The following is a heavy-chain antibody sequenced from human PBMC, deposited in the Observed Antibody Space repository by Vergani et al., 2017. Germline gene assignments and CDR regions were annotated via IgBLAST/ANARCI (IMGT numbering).Heavy chain of an antibody. D-gene: IGHD2-15*01. V-gene: IGHV1-18*04. Sequence: QVQLVQSGAEVKKPGASVKVSCKASGYPFTSYGISWVRQAPGQGLEWMGWISAYNGNTNYAQKLQGRVTMTTDTSTGTAYMELRSLRSDDTAVYDCARVVVVVAAAGGFNWFDPWGQGTLVTVSS. CDR1: GYPFTSYG. J-gene: IGHJ5*02. CDR2: ISAYNGNT. CDR3: ARVVVVVAAAGGFNWFDP.